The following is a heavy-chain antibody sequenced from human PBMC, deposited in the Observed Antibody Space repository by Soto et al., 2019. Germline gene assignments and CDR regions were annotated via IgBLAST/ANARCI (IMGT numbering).Heavy chain of an antibody. CDR2: ASGSGRRT. CDR1: GSDIATYP. CDR3: AKDQEFGSRSYAAGMDV. V-gene: IGHV3-23*01. Sequence: EMQLLQAGGGLVRPGGSLTLSCEASGSDIATYPMNWVRQAPGMGLEWVAPASGSGRRTYYADSVKGRFTISRDNSQNHLFLQMSDLRAEDTAVYFCAKDQEFGSRSYAAGMDVWGQGTTVVVSS. D-gene: IGHD3-10*01. J-gene: IGHJ6*02.